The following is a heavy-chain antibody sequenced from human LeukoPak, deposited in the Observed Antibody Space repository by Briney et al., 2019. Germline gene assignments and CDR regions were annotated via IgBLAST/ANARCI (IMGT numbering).Heavy chain of an antibody. CDR2: IYYSGST. CDR1: GGSISSYY. V-gene: IGHV4-59*01. CDR3: ASLGGLGSWNFGY. J-gene: IGHJ4*02. D-gene: IGHD3-10*01. Sequence: SETLSLTCTVSGGSISSYYWSWLRQPTGKGLEWIGYIYYSGSTNYNPSLKSRVTISLGTSKNQFSLKLSSVTAADTAVYYCASLGGLGSWNFGYWGQGTLVTVPS.